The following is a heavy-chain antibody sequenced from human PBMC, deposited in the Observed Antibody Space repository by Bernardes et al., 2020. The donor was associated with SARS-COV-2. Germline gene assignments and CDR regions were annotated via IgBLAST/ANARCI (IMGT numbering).Heavy chain of an antibody. J-gene: IGHJ5*01. Sequence: GYLTLSCAVSGFTLRDYTMHWVGPAPGKGLEWVAVIWHDGSREYYVDSVKGRFAISRDNSNNTLYLQMNNLRVEDTALYRCATEDGEWLESWGQGTLVTVSS. CDR2: IWHDGSRE. D-gene: IGHD4-17*01. CDR3: ATEDGEWLES. CDR1: GFTLRDYT. V-gene: IGHV3-33*01.